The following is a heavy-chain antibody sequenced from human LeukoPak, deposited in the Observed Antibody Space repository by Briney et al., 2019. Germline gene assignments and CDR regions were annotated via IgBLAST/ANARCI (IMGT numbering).Heavy chain of an antibody. D-gene: IGHD6-13*01. CDR1: GDSFSSNSAA. CDR2: TYYRSKWYN. V-gene: IGHV6-1*01. Sequence: SQTFSLTCAISGDSFSSNSAAWNWIRQSPSRGLEWLGRTYYRSKWYNDYALSVKSRISINPDTSKNQFSLQLNSVTPEDTAVYYCARNPIAVAGDNWFDPWGQGTLVTVSS. J-gene: IGHJ5*02. CDR3: ARNPIAVAGDNWFDP.